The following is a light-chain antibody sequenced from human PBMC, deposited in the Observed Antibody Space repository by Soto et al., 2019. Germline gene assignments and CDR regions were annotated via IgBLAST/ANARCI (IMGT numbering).Light chain of an antibody. J-gene: IGKJ4*01. CDR2: DAS. CDR3: QQFSSYPLT. CDR1: QTVRNNY. V-gene: IGKV3-20*01. Sequence: EIVLTHSPGTLSLSPCERATLSGSASQTVRNNYLAWYQQKPGQAPRLLIYDASSRATGIPDRFSGGGSGTDFTLTISRLEPEDFAVYYCQQFSSYPLTFGGGTKVDIK.